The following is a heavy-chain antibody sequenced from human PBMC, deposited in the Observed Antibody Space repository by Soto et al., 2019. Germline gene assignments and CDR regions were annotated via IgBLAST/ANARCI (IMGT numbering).Heavy chain of an antibody. CDR1: GGSISSSSYY. V-gene: IGHV4-39*01. CDR2: IYYSGST. CDR3: ARQDSGTMPLGY. Sequence: KTSETLSLTCTVSGGSISSSSYYWGWIRQPPGKGLEWIGSIYYSGSTYYNPSLKSRVTISVDTSKNQFSLKLSSVTAADTAVYYCARQDSGTMPLGYWGQGTLVTVSS. D-gene: IGHD2-2*01. J-gene: IGHJ4*02.